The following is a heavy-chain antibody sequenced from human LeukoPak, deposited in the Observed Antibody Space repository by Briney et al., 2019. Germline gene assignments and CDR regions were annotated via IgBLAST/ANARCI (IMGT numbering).Heavy chain of an antibody. J-gene: IGHJ5*02. CDR3: AKDSAATVRYNWFDP. CDR2: ISGGGGST. V-gene: IGHV3-23*01. Sequence: GGSLRLSCAASGFTFSSYAMTWVRQAPGKGLEWVSAISGGGGSTYYADSVKGRFTISRDNSKNTLYLQMNSLRAEDTAVYYCAKDSAATVRYNWFDPWGQGTLVTVSS. D-gene: IGHD2-15*01. CDR1: GFTFSSYA.